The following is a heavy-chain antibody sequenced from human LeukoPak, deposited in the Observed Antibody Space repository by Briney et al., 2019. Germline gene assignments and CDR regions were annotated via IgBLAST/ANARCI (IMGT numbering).Heavy chain of an antibody. J-gene: IGHJ4*02. D-gene: IGHD3-10*01. V-gene: IGHV5-51*01. CDR2: IYPGDSDT. CDR1: GYSFTTYW. Sequence: KDGESLKIYCQGSGYSFTTYWIGWMRQMPGKGLECMGIIYPGDSDTRYSPSFQGQVTISADKSINTAYLQWSSLKASDTAMYYCARLGTYWSNYYFEYWGQGTLVTVSS. CDR3: ARLGTYWSNYYFEY.